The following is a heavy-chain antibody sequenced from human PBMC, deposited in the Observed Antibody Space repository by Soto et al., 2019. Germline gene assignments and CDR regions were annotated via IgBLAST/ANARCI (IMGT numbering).Heavy chain of an antibody. J-gene: IGHJ6*02. CDR3: ARHYAAAGTPYYYGMDV. V-gene: IGHV5-51*01. D-gene: IGHD6-13*01. CDR2: IYPGDSDT. Sequence: GESLKISCKGSGYSFTSYWIGWVRQMPGKGLEWMGIIYPGDSDTRYSPSFQGQVTISADKSISTAYLQWSSLKASDTAMYYCARHYAAAGTPYYYGMDVWGQGTTVTV. CDR1: GYSFTSYW.